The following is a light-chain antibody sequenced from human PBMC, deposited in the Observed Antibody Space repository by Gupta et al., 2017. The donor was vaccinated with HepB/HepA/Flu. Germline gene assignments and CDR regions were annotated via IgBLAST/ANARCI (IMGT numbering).Light chain of an antibody. V-gene: IGLV2-23*02. Sequence: QSALTHPASVSGPPGQSITISCTGTNRDVGNYNFVSWYQPHPGKAPKVIIYEVSKWPSGVSNRFSGSKSGNTASLTICGLQTEDEGDYYCCSYAGSRTFAFGTGTKVTVL. CDR2: EVS. J-gene: IGLJ1*01. CDR1: NRDVGNYNF. CDR3: CSYAGSRTFA.